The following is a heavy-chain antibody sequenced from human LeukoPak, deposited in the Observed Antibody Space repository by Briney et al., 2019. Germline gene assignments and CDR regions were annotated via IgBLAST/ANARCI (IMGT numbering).Heavy chain of an antibody. CDR3: ARAHGGNVPFDY. CDR1: GGSISSYH. Sequence: PSETLSLTCTVSGGSISSYHWSWIRQPPGKGLEWIGYLYYSGSTNYNPSLKSRVTISVDTSKHQFSLNLRSVTAADTAVYYCARAHGGNVPFDYWGQGTLVTVSS. V-gene: IGHV4-59*08. D-gene: IGHD4-23*01. CDR2: LYYSGST. J-gene: IGHJ4*02.